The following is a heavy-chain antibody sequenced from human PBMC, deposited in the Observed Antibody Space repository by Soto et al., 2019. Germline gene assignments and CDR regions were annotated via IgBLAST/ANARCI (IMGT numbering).Heavy chain of an antibody. J-gene: IGHJ4*02. CDR2: IWYDGTQK. V-gene: IGHV3-33*01. D-gene: IGHD4-17*01. CDR3: ARAGGTTVTGLWHFDS. CDR1: GFTFNTYS. Sequence: GGSLRLSCEASGFTFNTYSMHWVRQPPGKGLEWLAAIWYDGTQKYYADSVKGRFIISRDNSKKTLYLEMNRLRDEDTAVYYCARAGGTTVTGLWHFDSWGQGTLVTVS.